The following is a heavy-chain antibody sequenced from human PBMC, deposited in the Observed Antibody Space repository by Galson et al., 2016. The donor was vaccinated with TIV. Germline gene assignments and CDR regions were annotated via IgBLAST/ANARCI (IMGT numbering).Heavy chain of an antibody. CDR3: AREKVEMTTVVHFYYYMDV. D-gene: IGHD4-11*01. CDR2: VYYSGST. Sequence: ETLSLTCSVSGASVSSGAYYWTWIRRPPGKGLEWIGYVYYSGSTDYNPSLKGRVTISPDTSENQVSLKLTSVTAADTAIYYCAREKVEMTTVVHFYYYMDVWGKGTTVTVSS. V-gene: IGHV4-61*08. J-gene: IGHJ6*03. CDR1: GASVSSGAYY.